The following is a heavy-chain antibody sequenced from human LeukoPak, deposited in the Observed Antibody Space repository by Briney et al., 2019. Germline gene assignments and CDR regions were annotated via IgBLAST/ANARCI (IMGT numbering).Heavy chain of an antibody. D-gene: IGHD5-24*01. V-gene: IGHV3-23*01. CDR1: GFTFGSYA. Sequence: GGSLRLSCAASGFTFGSYAMSWVRQAPGKGLEWVSAISGSGGSTYYADSVKGRFTISRDNSRNTLYLQMNSLRAEDTAVYYCAKDSLLVEMATSFDYWGQGTLVTVSS. CDR3: AKDSLLVEMATSFDY. J-gene: IGHJ4*02. CDR2: ISGSGGST.